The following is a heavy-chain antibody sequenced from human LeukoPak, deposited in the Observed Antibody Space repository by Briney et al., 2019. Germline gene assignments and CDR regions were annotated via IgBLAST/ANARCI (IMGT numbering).Heavy chain of an antibody. CDR3: ARGPCSSTSCYTGFDP. V-gene: IGHV4-59*01. D-gene: IGHD2-2*02. CDR2: IYYSGST. Sequence: SETLSLTCTVSGGSISSYYWSWIRQPPGKGLEWIGYIYYSGSTNYNPTLKSRVTISVDTSKNQFSLKLGSVTAADTAVYYCARGPCSSTSCYTGFDPWGQGTLVTVSS. CDR1: GGSISSYY. J-gene: IGHJ5*02.